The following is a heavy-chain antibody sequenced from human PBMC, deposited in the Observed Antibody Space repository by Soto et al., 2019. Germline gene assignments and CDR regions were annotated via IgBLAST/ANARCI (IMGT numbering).Heavy chain of an antibody. V-gene: IGHV3-48*02. CDR3: ARDPYCSGGSCYYNAFDI. CDR1: GFTFSSYS. J-gene: IGHJ3*02. CDR2: ISSSSSTI. D-gene: IGHD2-15*01. Sequence: GGSLRLSCAASGFTFSSYSMNWVRQAPGKGLEWVSYISSSSSTIYYADSVKGRFTISRDNAKNSLYLQMNSLRDEDTAVYYCARDPYCSGGSCYYNAFDIWGQGTMVTVSS.